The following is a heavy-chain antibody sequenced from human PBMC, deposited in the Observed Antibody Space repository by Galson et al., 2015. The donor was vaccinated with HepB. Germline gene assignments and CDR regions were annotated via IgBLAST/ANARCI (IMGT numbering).Heavy chain of an antibody. CDR2: IRYTGDT. Sequence: ETLSLTCSVSHGSVNNYYWSWIRRSPGNRPVWLGYIRYTGDTTYNPSLGYRIGMSVDTAINQVSLWLTSVTAADSAIYYCARHPGRGSVGYAFDLWGQGTLVTVSP. CDR1: HGSVNNYY. J-gene: IGHJ4*02. CDR3: ARHPGRGSVGYAFDL. D-gene: IGHD5-12*01. V-gene: IGHV4-59*08.